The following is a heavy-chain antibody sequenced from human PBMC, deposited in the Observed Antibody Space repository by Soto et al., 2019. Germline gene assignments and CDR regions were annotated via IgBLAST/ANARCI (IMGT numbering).Heavy chain of an antibody. CDR1: GFTFDDYA. CDR3: AKSRTPYQLPWGANWFDP. D-gene: IGHD2-2*01. J-gene: IGHJ5*02. CDR2: ISWNSGSI. V-gene: IGHV3-9*01. Sequence: VQLVESGGGLVQPGRSLRLSCAASGFTFDDYAMHWVRQAPGKGLEWVSGISWNSGSIGYAESVKGRFTISRDNAKYSLYLQMNSLRAEDTALYYCAKSRTPYQLPWGANWFDPWGLGILVTVSS.